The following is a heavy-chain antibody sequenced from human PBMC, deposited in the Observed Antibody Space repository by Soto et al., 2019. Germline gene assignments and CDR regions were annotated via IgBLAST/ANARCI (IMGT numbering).Heavy chain of an antibody. V-gene: IGHV3-30*18. CDR2: ISYDGSNK. Sequence: GGSLRLSCAASGFTFSSYGMHWVRQAPGKGLEWVAVISYDGSNKYYADSVKGRFTISRDNSKNTLYLQMNGLRAEDTAVYYCAKDRYSGYDSVIYYYYGMDVWGQGTTVTVSS. CDR1: GFTFSSYG. CDR3: AKDRYSGYDSVIYYYYGMDV. D-gene: IGHD5-12*01. J-gene: IGHJ6*02.